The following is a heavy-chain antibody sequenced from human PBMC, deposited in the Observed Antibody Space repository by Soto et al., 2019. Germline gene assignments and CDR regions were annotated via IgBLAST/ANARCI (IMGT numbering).Heavy chain of an antibody. V-gene: IGHV3-30-3*01. Sequence: QVQLVESGGGVVQPGRSLRLSCAASGFTFSSYAMHWVRQAPGKGLEWVAVISYDGSNKYYADSVKGRFTISRDNSKNTLYLQMNSLRAEDTAVYYCARGGKGSSWPYGMDVWGHGATVTVSS. D-gene: IGHD6-13*01. J-gene: IGHJ6*02. CDR3: ARGGKGSSWPYGMDV. CDR2: ISYDGSNK. CDR1: GFTFSSYA.